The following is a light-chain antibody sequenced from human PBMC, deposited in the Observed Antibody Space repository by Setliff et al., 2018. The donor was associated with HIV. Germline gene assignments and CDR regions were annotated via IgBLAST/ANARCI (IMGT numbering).Light chain of an antibody. V-gene: IGLV2-11*01. Sequence: QSVLTQPASVSGSPGQSNTISCTGISSDVGGYYSVSWYQQHPGKAPKLMIYDVTKRPSGVPDRFSGSKSGNTASLTISGLQSEDEADYYCCSYAGSYTSLYVFGTGTKVTVL. J-gene: IGLJ1*01. CDR2: DVT. CDR3: CSYAGSYTSLYV. CDR1: SSDVGGYYS.